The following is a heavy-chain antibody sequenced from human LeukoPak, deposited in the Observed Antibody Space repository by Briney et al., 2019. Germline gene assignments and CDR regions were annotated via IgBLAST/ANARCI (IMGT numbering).Heavy chain of an antibody. Sequence: GGSLRLSCAASGFTVSSSHMTWLRQAVGKGLEWVSFIYSGGDTSYAASVKGRFTISRDNSKNTLYLQMNSLRAEDTAMYYCARPIAPAGTDLGYWGQGTLVTVSS. V-gene: IGHV3-53*01. D-gene: IGHD6-13*01. J-gene: IGHJ4*02. CDR3: ARPIAPAGTDLGY. CDR1: GFTVSSSH. CDR2: IYSGGDT.